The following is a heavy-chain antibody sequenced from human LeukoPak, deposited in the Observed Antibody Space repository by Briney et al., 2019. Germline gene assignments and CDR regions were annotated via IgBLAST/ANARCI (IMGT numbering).Heavy chain of an antibody. V-gene: IGHV1-3*01. CDR3: AREGGSYYYDY. CDR1: GYTSTSYA. CDR2: INAGNGNT. Sequence: ASVKVSCKASGYTSTSYAMHWVRQAPGQRLEWMGWINAGNGNTKYSQKFQGRVTITRDTSASTAYVELSSLRSEDTAVYYCAREGGSYYYDYWGQGTLVTVSS. D-gene: IGHD1-26*01. J-gene: IGHJ4*02.